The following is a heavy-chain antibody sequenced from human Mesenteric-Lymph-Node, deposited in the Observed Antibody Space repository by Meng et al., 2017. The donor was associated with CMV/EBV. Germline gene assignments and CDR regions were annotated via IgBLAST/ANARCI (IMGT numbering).Heavy chain of an antibody. CDR3: ARDSLDLKPFYYYYYGMDV. CDR2: LCYSGDT. V-gene: IGHV4-39*07. D-gene: IGHD1-14*01. Sequence: SETLSLTCTVSGDSISSSTYYWGWIRQPPGKGLEWIGNLCYSGDTYYNPSLKSRVTISLDTSKNQFSLKLNSVTAADTAVYYCARDSLDLKPFYYYYYGMDVWGQGTTVTVSS. CDR1: GDSISSSTYY. J-gene: IGHJ6*02.